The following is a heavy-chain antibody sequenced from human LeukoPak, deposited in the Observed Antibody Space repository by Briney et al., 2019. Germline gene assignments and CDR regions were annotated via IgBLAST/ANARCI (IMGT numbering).Heavy chain of an antibody. J-gene: IGHJ4*02. CDR3: ARDQYSSGWEYYFDY. CDR1: GFTFSDYY. V-gene: IGHV3-11*04. Sequence: GGSLRLSCAASGFTFSDYYMSWIRQAPGKGLEWVSYISSSGSTIYYADSVKGRFTISRDNAKNSLYLQMDSLRAEDTAVYYCARDQYSSGWEYYFDYWGQGTLVTVSS. D-gene: IGHD6-19*01. CDR2: ISSSGSTI.